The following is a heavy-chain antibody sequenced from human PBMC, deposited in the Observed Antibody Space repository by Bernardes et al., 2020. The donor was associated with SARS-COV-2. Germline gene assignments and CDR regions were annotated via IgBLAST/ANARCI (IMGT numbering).Heavy chain of an antibody. Sequence: WGSLRLSCAASGFTFSSYAMSWVRQAPGKGLEWVSAISSSGSSTYYADSVKGRFTISRDNSKNTLYLQMNSLRAEDTAVYYCAKDGELGRITMIVVVISFDSWGQGTLVTGSS. J-gene: IGHJ4*02. CDR3: AKDGELGRITMIVVVISFDS. CDR2: ISSSGSST. D-gene: IGHD3-22*01. V-gene: IGHV3-23*01. CDR1: GFTFSSYA.